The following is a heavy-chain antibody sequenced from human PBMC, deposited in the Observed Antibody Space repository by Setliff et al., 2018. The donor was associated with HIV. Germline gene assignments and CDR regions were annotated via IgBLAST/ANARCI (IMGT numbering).Heavy chain of an antibody. CDR3: ARWHPPYGFWEEDD. D-gene: IGHD3-10*01. J-gene: IGHJ4*02. CDR2: IYYSGST. V-gene: IGHV4-31*03. Sequence: SETLSLTCTVSGGSISSGGYYWSWIRQHPGKGLEWIGYIYYSGSTYYNPSLKTRVTISVDGSKNQFSLKLKSVTAADTAVYYCARWHPPYGFWEEDDWGQGTLVTVSS. CDR1: GGSISSGGYY.